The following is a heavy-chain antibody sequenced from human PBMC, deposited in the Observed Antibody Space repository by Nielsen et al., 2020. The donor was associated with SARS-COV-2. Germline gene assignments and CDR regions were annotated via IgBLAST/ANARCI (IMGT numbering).Heavy chain of an antibody. D-gene: IGHD6-13*01. J-gene: IGHJ4*02. V-gene: IGHV1-2*06. CDR1: GYTFTGYY. CDR2: INPNSGGT. Sequence: ASVKVSCKASGYTFTGYYMHWVRQAPGQGLEWMGRINPNSGGTNYAQKFQGRVTMTRDTSISTAYMELSRLRSDDTAVYYCARGLTGYSSSWYAHYFDYWGQGTLVTVSS. CDR3: ARGLTGYSSSWYAHYFDY.